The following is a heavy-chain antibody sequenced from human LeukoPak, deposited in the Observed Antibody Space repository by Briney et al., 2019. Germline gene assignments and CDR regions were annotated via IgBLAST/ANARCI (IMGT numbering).Heavy chain of an antibody. CDR2: IYYSGST. Sequence: PSDTLSLTCTVSGGSISSSSYYWGWIRQPPGKGLEWIGSIYYSGSTYYNPSLKSRVTISVDTSKNQFSLKLSSVTAADTAVYYCALTYYYDSSGYYYDYWGQGTLVTVSS. J-gene: IGHJ4*02. D-gene: IGHD3-22*01. V-gene: IGHV4-39*01. CDR3: ALTYYYDSSGYYYDY. CDR1: GGSISSSSYY.